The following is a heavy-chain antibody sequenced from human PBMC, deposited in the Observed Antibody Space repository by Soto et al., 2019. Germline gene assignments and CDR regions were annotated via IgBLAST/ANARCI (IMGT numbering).Heavy chain of an antibody. J-gene: IGHJ4*02. D-gene: IGHD5-12*01. CDR3: ARGYSGYENFDN. V-gene: IGHV1-46*03. Sequence: ASVKVSCKASGFTFTKYYMHWVRQAPGQGLEWMGMINPSGDSTSYAQKFQGRVTITRDTSTSTVNVELSSLRSEDTAVYFCARGYSGYENFDNWGQGTLVTSPQ. CDR1: GFTFTKYY. CDR2: INPSGDST.